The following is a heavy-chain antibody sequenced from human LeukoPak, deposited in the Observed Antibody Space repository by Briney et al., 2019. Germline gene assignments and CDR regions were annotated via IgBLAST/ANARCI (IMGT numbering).Heavy chain of an antibody. CDR1: GGTFSSYA. CDR3: ARTFYYYDSSGYYSYYFDY. D-gene: IGHD3-22*01. CDR2: IIPIFGTA. J-gene: IGHJ4*02. V-gene: IGHV1-69*05. Sequence: SVKVSCKASGGTFSSYAISWVRQAPGQGLEWMGGIIPIFGTANYAQKFQGRVTITTDESTSTAYMELSSLRSEDTAVYYCARTFYYYDSSGYYSYYFDYWGQGTLVTVSS.